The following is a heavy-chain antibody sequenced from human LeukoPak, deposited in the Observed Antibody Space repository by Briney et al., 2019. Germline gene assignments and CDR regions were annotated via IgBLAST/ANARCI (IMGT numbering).Heavy chain of an antibody. Sequence: ASVKVSCKASGGTFSSYAISWVRQAPGQGLEWMGGIIPIFGTANYAQKFQGRVTITADESTSTAYMELSSLRSEDTAVYYCARMSGRGSSEYYYDSSGFYWYFDLWGRGTLVTVSS. D-gene: IGHD3-22*01. CDR3: ARMSGRGSSEYYYDSSGFYWYFDL. CDR1: GGTFSSYA. CDR2: IIPIFGTA. J-gene: IGHJ2*01. V-gene: IGHV1-69*13.